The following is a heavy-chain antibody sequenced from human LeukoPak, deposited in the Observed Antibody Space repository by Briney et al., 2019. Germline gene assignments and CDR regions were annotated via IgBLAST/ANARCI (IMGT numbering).Heavy chain of an antibody. J-gene: IGHJ5*02. CDR3: ARTVGYGDYHWFDP. Sequence: PGGSLRLSCAASGFTVSSNYMSWVRQAPGKGLEWVSVIYSGDSTYYADSVKGRFTISRDNSKNTLYLQMNSLRAEDTAVYYCARTVGYGDYHWFDPWGQGTLVTVSS. CDR1: GFTVSSNY. V-gene: IGHV3-53*01. CDR2: IYSGDST. D-gene: IGHD4-17*01.